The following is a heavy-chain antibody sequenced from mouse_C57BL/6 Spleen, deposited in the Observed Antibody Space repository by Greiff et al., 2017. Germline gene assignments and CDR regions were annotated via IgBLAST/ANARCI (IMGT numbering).Heavy chain of an antibody. Sequence: VQLQQSGAELARPGASVKLSCKASGYTFTSYGISWVKQRTGQGLEWIGEIYPRSGNTYYNEKFKGKATLTADKSSSTAYMELRSLTSEDSAVYFCAPPPYYYGSSYVYAMDYWGQGTSVTVSS. CDR2: IYPRSGNT. D-gene: IGHD1-1*01. J-gene: IGHJ4*01. CDR3: APPPYYYGSSYVYAMDY. CDR1: GYTFTSYG. V-gene: IGHV1-81*01.